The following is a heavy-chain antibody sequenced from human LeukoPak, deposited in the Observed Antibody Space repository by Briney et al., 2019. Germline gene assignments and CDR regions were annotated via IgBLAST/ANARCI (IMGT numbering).Heavy chain of an antibody. J-gene: IGHJ6*02. CDR3: ARDEEYSDPHYYYGMDV. Sequence: SQTLSLTCTVSGGSISSGSYYWSWIRQPAGKGLERIGRIYTSGSTNYNPSLKSRVTISVDTSKNQFSLKLSSVTAADTAVYYCARDEEYSDPHYYYGMDVWGQGTTVTVSS. CDR1: GGSISSGSYY. V-gene: IGHV4-61*02. D-gene: IGHD1-26*01. CDR2: IYTSGST.